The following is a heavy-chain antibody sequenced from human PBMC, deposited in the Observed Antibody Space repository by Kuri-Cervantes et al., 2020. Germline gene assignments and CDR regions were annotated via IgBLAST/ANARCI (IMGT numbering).Heavy chain of an antibody. Sequence: GGSLRLSCAASGFTFNNYAMHWVRQAPGKGLEWVTVISYDGNSKYYTDSVKCRFTISRDNSKNTLYLQMNSLRAEDTAVYYCARDTSVGRNWFDPWGQGTLVTVSS. D-gene: IGHD1-26*01. CDR2: ISYDGNSK. CDR3: ARDTSVGRNWFDP. CDR1: GFTFNNYA. J-gene: IGHJ5*02. V-gene: IGHV3-30-3*01.